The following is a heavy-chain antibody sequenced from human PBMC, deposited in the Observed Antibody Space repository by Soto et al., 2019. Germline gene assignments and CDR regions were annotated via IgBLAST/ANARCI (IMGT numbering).Heavy chain of an antibody. CDR2: IKNDGSNT. CDR1: GFTFSSYW. J-gene: IGHJ4*02. CDR3: LTALQAY. D-gene: IGHD3-9*01. Sequence: PGGSLRLSCAASGFTFSSYWMHWVRQAPGKGLEWVSSIKNDGSNTSYADSVKGRFTISRDNAKNTLHLQMNSLRVEDTAVYFCLTALQAYWGQGTPVTVSS. V-gene: IGHV3-74*01.